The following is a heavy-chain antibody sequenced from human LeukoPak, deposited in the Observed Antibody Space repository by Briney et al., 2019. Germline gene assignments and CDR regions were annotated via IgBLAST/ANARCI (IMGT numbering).Heavy chain of an antibody. CDR3: AKGTIWINPYYYMDV. J-gene: IGHJ6*03. Sequence: GGSLRLSCAASGFTFSSYAMNWVRQAPGKGLEWVSTISTSGGSTYYADSVKGRFTISRDNSKNTLYLQMNSLRAEDTAVYYCAKGTIWINPYYYMDVWGKGTTVTVSS. CDR1: GFTFSSYA. V-gene: IGHV3-23*01. D-gene: IGHD1-14*01. CDR2: ISTSGGST.